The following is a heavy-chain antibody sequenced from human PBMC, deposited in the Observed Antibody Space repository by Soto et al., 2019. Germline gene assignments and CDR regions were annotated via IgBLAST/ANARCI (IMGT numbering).Heavy chain of an antibody. CDR2: ISYDGSNK. D-gene: IGHD2-21*02. Sequence: QVQLVESGGGVVQPGRSLRLSCAASGFTFSSYAMHWVRQAPGKGLEWVAVISYDGSNKYYADSVKGRFTISRDNSKNTLYLQMNSLRAEDTAVYYCARDGGVVVTATYYFDYWGQGTLVTVSS. CDR1: GFTFSSYA. CDR3: ARDGGVVVTATYYFDY. J-gene: IGHJ4*02. V-gene: IGHV3-30-3*01.